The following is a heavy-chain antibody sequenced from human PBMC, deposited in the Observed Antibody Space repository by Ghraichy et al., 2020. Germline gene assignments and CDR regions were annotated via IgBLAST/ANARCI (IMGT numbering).Heavy chain of an antibody. D-gene: IGHD3-22*01. Sequence: SGPTLVKPTQTLTLTCTFSGFSLSTSGVGVGWIRQPPGKALEWLALIYWDDDKRYSPSLKSRLTITKDTSKNQVVLTMTNMDPVDTATYYCAHKAYYYDSSGYPINWFDPWGQGTLVTVSS. J-gene: IGHJ5*02. CDR3: AHKAYYYDSSGYPINWFDP. V-gene: IGHV2-5*02. CDR1: GFSLSTSGVG. CDR2: IYWDDDK.